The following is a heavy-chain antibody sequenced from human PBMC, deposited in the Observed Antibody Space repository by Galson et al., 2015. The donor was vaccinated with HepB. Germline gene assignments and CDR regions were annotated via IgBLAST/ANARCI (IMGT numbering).Heavy chain of an antibody. CDR3: ARTIAMAGIYYFDY. CDR1: GFTFSSSE. Sequence: SLRLSCAASGFTFSSSEMNWVRLPPGKGLEWVSSISSRSSYIYYADSVKGRFTISRDNAKNSLYLQMNSLRAEDTAVYYCARTIAMAGIYYFDYWGQGTLVTVSS. D-gene: IGHD6-19*01. V-gene: IGHV3-21*01. CDR2: ISSRSSYI. J-gene: IGHJ4*02.